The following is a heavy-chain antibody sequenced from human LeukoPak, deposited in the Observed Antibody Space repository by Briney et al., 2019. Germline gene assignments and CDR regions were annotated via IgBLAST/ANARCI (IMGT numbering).Heavy chain of an antibody. D-gene: IGHD6-13*01. J-gene: IGHJ4*02. CDR3: ARDGQQLVDGAFDY. Sequence: GGSLRLSCAASGFTFNDFPMNWVRQAPGKGLEWISHISGFGGTIYYADSVKGRFTVSRDNAKNSLYLQMDSLRVEDTAVYYCARDGQQLVDGAFDYWGQGIRVIVSS. CDR2: ISGFGGTI. CDR1: GFTFNDFP. V-gene: IGHV3-48*03.